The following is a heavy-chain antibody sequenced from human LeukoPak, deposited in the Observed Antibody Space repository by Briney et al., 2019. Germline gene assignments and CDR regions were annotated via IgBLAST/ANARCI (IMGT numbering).Heavy chain of an antibody. V-gene: IGHV4-59*01. J-gene: IGHJ4*02. CDR2: IYYSGST. Sequence: SETLSLTCTVSGGSISSYYWNWIRQPPGKGLEWIGYIYYSGSTNYNPSLKSRITISVDTSKNQFSLKLSSVTAADTAVYYCAREGGSGSYSRGPFDYWGQGTLVTVSS. D-gene: IGHD3-10*01. CDR3: AREGGSGSYSRGPFDY. CDR1: GGSISSYY.